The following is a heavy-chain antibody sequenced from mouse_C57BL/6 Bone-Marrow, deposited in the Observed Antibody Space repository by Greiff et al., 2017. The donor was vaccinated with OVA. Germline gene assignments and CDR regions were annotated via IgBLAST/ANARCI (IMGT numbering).Heavy chain of an antibody. CDR1: GYTFTSYW. J-gene: IGHJ2*01. CDR2: IYPGSGST. CDR3: ARREGITTAFDY. D-gene: IGHD1-1*01. Sequence: QVQLQQPGAELVKPGASVKMSCKASGYTFTSYWITWVKQRPGQGLEWIGDIYPGSGSTNYNEKFKSKATLTVDTSSSTAYMQLSSLTSEDSAVYYCARREGITTAFDYWGQGTTLTVSS. V-gene: IGHV1-55*01.